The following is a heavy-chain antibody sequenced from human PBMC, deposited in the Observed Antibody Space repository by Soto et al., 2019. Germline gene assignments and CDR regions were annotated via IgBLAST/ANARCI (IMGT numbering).Heavy chain of an antibody. D-gene: IGHD1-7*01. CDR1: GGSISSGGYY. V-gene: IGHV4-31*03. CDR2: IYYSGST. CDR3: ARELLAGTTGGFDY. Sequence: PSETLSLTCTVSGGSISSGGYYWSWIRQHPGKGLEWIGYIYYSGSTYYNPSLKSRVTISVDTSKNQFSLKLSSVTAAGTAVYYCARELLAGTTGGFDYWGQGTMVTVSS. J-gene: IGHJ4*02.